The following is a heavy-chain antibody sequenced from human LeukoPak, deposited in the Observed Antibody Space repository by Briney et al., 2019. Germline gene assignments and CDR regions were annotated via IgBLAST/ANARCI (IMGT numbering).Heavy chain of an antibody. V-gene: IGHV3-23*01. J-gene: IGHJ6*03. CDR2: FSGSGGST. CDR3: ARDPGTMLRGSRRGYDGNYYYMDV. CDR1: GFTFSSYA. D-gene: IGHD3-10*01. Sequence: GGSLRLSCAASGFTFSSYAMSWVRQAPGKGLEWVSTFSGSGGSTHYADSVKGRFTISRDNSKNTLYLQMNSLRAEDTAVYYCARDPGTMLRGSRRGYDGNYYYMDVWGKGTTVTISS.